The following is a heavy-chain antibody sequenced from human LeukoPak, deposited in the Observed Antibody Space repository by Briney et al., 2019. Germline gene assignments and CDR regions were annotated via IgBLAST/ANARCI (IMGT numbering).Heavy chain of an antibody. J-gene: IGHJ4*02. CDR1: GGSISSGGYS. CDR3: ASKLNYVFDY. V-gene: IGHV4-31*03. CDR2: IYYSGST. D-gene: IGHD1-7*01. Sequence: SETLSLTCTVSGGSISSGGYSWSWIRQHPGEGLEWIGYIYYSGSTYYNPSLKSRVTISVDTSKNQFSLKLSSVTAADTAVYYCASKLNYVFDYWGQGTLVTVSS.